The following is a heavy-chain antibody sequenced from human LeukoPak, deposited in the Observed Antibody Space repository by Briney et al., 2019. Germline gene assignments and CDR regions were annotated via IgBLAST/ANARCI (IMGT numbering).Heavy chain of an antibody. J-gene: IGHJ6*03. V-gene: IGHV5-51*01. CDR2: IYPGDSDT. CDR3: ARVLSGRGSLYDYYYYMDV. Sequence: GESLKISCKGSGYSFASHWIGWVRQMPGKGLEWMGIIYPGDSDTRYSPSFQGQVTISADKSISTAYLQWSSLKASDTAMYYCARVLSGRGSLYDYYYYMDVWGKGTTVTISS. CDR1: GYSFASHW. D-gene: IGHD2-8*01.